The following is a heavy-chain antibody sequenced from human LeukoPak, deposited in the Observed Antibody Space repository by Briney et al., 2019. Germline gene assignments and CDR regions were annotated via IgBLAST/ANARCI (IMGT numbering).Heavy chain of an antibody. V-gene: IGHV3-30-3*01. Sequence: GGSLRLSCAASGFTFSSYAMHWVRQAPGKGLEWVAVIPYDGSNKYYADSVKGRFTISRDNSKNTLYLQMNSLRAEDTAVYYCARDLPLNFIVGATLFDYWGQGTLVTVSS. CDR3: ARDLPLNFIVGATLFDY. D-gene: IGHD1-26*01. CDR2: IPYDGSNK. CDR1: GFTFSSYA. J-gene: IGHJ4*02.